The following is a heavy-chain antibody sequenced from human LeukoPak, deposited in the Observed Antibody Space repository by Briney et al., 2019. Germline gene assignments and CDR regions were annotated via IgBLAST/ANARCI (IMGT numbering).Heavy chain of an antibody. CDR3: AKQGRDWLRDYYYYMDV. CDR1: GFTFDDYG. J-gene: IGHJ6*03. Sequence: GGSPRLSCAASGFTFDDYGMSWVRQGPGKGLEWVSGINWNGGRTGYVNSVKGRFTISRDNSKNTLYLRMNSLRAEDTAVYYCAKQGRDWLRDYYYYMDVWGKGTTVTISS. CDR2: INWNGGRT. D-gene: IGHD3-9*01. V-gene: IGHV3-20*04.